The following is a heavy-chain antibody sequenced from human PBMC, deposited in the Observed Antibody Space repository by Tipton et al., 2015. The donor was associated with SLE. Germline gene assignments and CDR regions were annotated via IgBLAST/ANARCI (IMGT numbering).Heavy chain of an antibody. Sequence: TLSLTCAVSGYSISSGYYWSWIRQPPGKGLEWIGEINHSGSTNYNPSLKSRVTISVDTSKNQFSLKLSSVTAADTAVYYCATRGNTDYCSGGSCPDYWGQGTLVTVSS. V-gene: IGHV4-34*01. CDR2: INHSGST. CDR1: GYSISSGYY. CDR3: ATRGNTDYCSGGSCPDY. D-gene: IGHD2-15*01. J-gene: IGHJ4*02.